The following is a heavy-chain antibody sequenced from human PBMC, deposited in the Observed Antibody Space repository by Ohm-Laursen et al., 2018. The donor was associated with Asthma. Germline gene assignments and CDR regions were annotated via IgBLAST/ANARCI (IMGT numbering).Heavy chain of an antibody. CDR2: INHSGST. J-gene: IGHJ4*02. V-gene: IGHV4-34*01. D-gene: IGHD4-23*01. Sequence: SDTLSLTWAVYGGSFSGYYWSWIRQPPGKGLEWIGEINHSGSTNYNPSLKSRVTISVDTSKNQFSLKLSSVTAADTAVYYCAREATVITRYFDSWGQGILVTVSS. CDR3: AREATVITRYFDS. CDR1: GGSFSGYY.